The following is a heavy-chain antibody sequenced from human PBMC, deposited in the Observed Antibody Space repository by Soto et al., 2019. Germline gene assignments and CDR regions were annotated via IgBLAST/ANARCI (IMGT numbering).Heavy chain of an antibody. J-gene: IGHJ6*04. CDR3: ERPAMVSNHYYYGMDV. V-gene: IGHV5-51*01. D-gene: IGHD5-18*01. Sequence: VESLRISCKDSGYSFTSYWIVWVLQMPGKGLEWMGIIYPGDSYTRYSPSFQGQVTISADKSISTAYLQWSSLKASDTAMYYCERPAMVSNHYYYGMDVWGKGNTVTVS. CDR1: GYSFTSYW. CDR2: IYPGDSYT.